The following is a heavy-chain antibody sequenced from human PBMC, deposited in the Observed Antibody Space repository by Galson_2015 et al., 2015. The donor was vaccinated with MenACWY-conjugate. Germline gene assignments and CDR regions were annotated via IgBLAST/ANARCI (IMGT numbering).Heavy chain of an antibody. Sequence: SLRLSCAASGFIFNTYWMHWVRQAPGKGLVWVSRINPGGSSTTYADSVKDRFTISRDNAKNTLYLQMNSLRPEDTAVSYCAKTRADSSYFDSSGQSTLVTVSS. CDR3: AKTRADSSYFDS. CDR2: INPGGSST. CDR1: GFIFNTYW. D-gene: IGHD2-21*01. V-gene: IGHV3-74*01. J-gene: IGHJ4*02.